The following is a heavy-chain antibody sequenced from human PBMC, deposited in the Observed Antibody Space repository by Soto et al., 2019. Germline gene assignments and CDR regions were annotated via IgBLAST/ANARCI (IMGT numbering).Heavy chain of an antibody. D-gene: IGHD2-2*01. CDR1: GFTFSSYG. J-gene: IGHJ4*02. Sequence: QVQLVESGGDVVQPGRSLRLSCAASGFTFSSYGMHWVRQAPGKGLEWVAVILHDGSNKYYADSVKGRFTISRDNSKNTLYLQMSSLRTEDTAVYYCASWAGHCTSTTCYDLFDYWGRGTLVTVSS. CDR2: ILHDGSNK. CDR3: ASWAGHCTSTTCYDLFDY. V-gene: IGHV3-30*03.